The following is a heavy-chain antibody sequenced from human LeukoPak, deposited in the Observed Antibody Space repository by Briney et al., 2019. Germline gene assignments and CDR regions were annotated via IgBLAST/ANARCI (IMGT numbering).Heavy chain of an antibody. D-gene: IGHD3-22*01. CDR1: GFTFDDYA. CDR2: ISWNSGSI. CDR3: AKDIGFLLRYGMDV. Sequence: PGGSLRLSCAASGFTFDDYAMHWVRQAPGKGLEWVSGISWNSGSIGYADSVKGRFTISRDNAKNSLYLQMNSLRAEDTALYYCAKDIGFLLRYGMDVWGQGTTVTVSS. J-gene: IGHJ6*02. V-gene: IGHV3-9*01.